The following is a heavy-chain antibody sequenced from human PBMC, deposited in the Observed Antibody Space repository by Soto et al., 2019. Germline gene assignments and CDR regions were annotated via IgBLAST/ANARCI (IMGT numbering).Heavy chain of an antibody. V-gene: IGHV1-69*06. J-gene: IGHJ4*02. CDR1: GGTFSSYA. CDR2: IIPIFGTA. D-gene: IGHD3-22*01. CDR3: ARAYYDSSGYPVVDY. Sequence: ASVKVSCKASGGTFSSYAISWVRQAPGQGLEWMGGIIPIFGTANYAQKFQGRVTITADKSTSTAYMELSSLRSEDTAVYYCARAYYDSSGYPVVDYWRQGTLVTVSS.